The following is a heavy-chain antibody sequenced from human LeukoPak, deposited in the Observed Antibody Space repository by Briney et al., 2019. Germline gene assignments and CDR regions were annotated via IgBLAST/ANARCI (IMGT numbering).Heavy chain of an antibody. V-gene: IGHV1-18*01. CDR1: GYTFTSSG. Sequence: ASVRVSCQASGYTFTSSGISWVRQAPGQGLEWMGWISAYSGDTDFPEKLQGRVTMTTDPSTSTVYMELSRLRSDDTAVYYCARGGDSSGWYVDYWGQGSLVTVSS. CDR3: ARGGDSSGWYVDY. D-gene: IGHD6-19*01. CDR2: ISAYSGDT. J-gene: IGHJ4*02.